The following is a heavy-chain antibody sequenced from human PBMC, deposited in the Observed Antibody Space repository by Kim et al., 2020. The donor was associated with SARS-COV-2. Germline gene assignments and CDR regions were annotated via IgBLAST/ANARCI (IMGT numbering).Heavy chain of an antibody. D-gene: IGHD4-17*01. J-gene: IGHJ4*02. CDR2: IKRDGSEK. CDR3: VRGPNHGDWTDYLDY. CDR1: GFTFSSHW. V-gene: IGHV3-7*01. Sequence: VGSLRLSCAASGFTFSSHWMSWVRQAPGKGLEWVAHIKRDGSEKYYVDSVKGRCTISRDNAKNSLYLQMNSLRVEDSAVYYCVRGPNHGDWTDYLDYWGQGTLVTVSS.